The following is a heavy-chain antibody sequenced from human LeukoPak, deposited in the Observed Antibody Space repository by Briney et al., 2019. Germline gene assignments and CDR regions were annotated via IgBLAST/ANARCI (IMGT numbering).Heavy chain of an antibody. D-gene: IGHD3-9*01. Sequence: GGSLRLSCAASGFTFSSYGMHWVRQAPGKGLEWVAVISYDGSNKYYADSVKGRFTISRDNSKNTLYLQMNSLRAEDTAVYYCAKDGYDILTGYLDGYYMDVWGKGTTVTVSS. CDR2: ISYDGSNK. CDR1: GFTFSSYG. J-gene: IGHJ6*03. CDR3: AKDGYDILTGYLDGYYMDV. V-gene: IGHV3-30*18.